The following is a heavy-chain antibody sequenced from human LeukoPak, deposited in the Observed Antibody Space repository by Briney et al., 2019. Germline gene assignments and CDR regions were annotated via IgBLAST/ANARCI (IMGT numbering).Heavy chain of an antibody. V-gene: IGHV1-2*02. CDR3: TRYLLGFATTPLSD. D-gene: IGHD4-17*01. CDR2: INPNRGDT. Sequence: ASVKVSCKASGYTFTNNYIHWVRQAPGHGLEWMGWINPNRGDTNYAQKFQGRVTMTRDTSISTAFMELTRLTSDDTAVYYCTRYLLGFATTPLSDWGQGTLVTVSS. CDR1: GYTFTNNY. J-gene: IGHJ4*02.